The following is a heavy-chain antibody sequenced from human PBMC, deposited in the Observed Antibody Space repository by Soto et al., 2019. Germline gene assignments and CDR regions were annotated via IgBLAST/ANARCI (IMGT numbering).Heavy chain of an antibody. V-gene: IGHV3-23*01. J-gene: IGHJ4*02. CDR3: AKEGSRITIFGVAPTDY. Sequence: EVQLLESGGGLVQPGGSLRLSCAASGFTFSSYAMSWVRQAPGKGLEWVSAISGSGGSTYYADSVKGRFTISRDNSKNTLYLKMNSLRAEDTAVYYCAKEGSRITIFGVAPTDYWGQGTLVTVSS. CDR1: GFTFSSYA. CDR2: ISGSGGST. D-gene: IGHD3-3*01.